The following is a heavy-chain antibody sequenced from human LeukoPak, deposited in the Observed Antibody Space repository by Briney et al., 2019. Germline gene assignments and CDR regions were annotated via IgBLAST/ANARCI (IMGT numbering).Heavy chain of an antibody. Sequence: GGSLRLSCAASGFTVSSSYMSWVRQAPGKGLDWVSVIYSGGSTKYADSVKGRFTISRDNAKNTLYLQMNSLRAEDTVLYYCARVFSPAAGYQYFQKWGQGTLVTVSS. D-gene: IGHD6-13*01. CDR2: IYSGGST. V-gene: IGHV3-53*01. CDR3: ARVFSPAAGYQYFQK. CDR1: GFTVSSSY. J-gene: IGHJ1*01.